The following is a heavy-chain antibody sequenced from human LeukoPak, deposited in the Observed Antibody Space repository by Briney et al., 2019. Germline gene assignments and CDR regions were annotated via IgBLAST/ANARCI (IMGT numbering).Heavy chain of an antibody. J-gene: IGHJ4*02. V-gene: IGHV4-38-2*02. D-gene: IGHD3-10*01. CDR1: GYSISSGYY. Sequence: PSETLSLTCTVSGYSISSGYYWGWIRQPPGKGLEWIGSIYHSGSTYYNPSLKSRVTISVDTSKNQFSLKLSSVTAADTAVYYCARGPGSVGRTKGLIDYWGQGTLVTVSS. CDR2: IYHSGST. CDR3: ARGPGSVGRTKGLIDY.